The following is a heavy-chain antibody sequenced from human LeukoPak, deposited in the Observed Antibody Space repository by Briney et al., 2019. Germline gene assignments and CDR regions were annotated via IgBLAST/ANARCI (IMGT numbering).Heavy chain of an antibody. V-gene: IGHV3-21*01. CDR1: GFTFSTYT. CDR2: ISSSSGLM. Sequence: NPGGSLRLSCAASGFTFSTYTINWVRQAPGKGLEWVSSISSSSGLMYYADLVKGRFTISRDNAKNSLYLQMNSLRAEDTAVYYCAGGLWFGELLYAFWGQGTLVTVSS. J-gene: IGHJ4*02. D-gene: IGHD3-10*01. CDR3: AGGLWFGELLYAF.